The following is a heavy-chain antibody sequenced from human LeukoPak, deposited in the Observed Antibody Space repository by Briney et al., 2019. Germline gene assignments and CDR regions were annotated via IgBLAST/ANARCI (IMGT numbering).Heavy chain of an antibody. V-gene: IGHV3-23*01. CDR3: AKRGQLPLYYYFDY. Sequence: GGSLRLSCAASGFTFSIYWMSWVRQAPGKGLEWVSAISGSGGSTYYADSVKGRFTISRDNSKNTLYLQMNSLRAEDTAVYYCAKRGQLPLYYYFDYWGQGTLVTVSS. CDR2: ISGSGGST. D-gene: IGHD2-2*01. CDR1: GFTFSIYW. J-gene: IGHJ4*02.